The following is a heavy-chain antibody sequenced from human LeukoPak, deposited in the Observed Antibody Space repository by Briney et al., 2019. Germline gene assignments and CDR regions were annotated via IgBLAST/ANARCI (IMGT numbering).Heavy chain of an antibody. CDR3: ARDYDSSGYSDAFDI. D-gene: IGHD3-22*01. V-gene: IGHV3-20*04. CDR2: INWNGGST. J-gene: IGHJ3*02. Sequence: PGGSLRLSCAASGFTFDDCGMSWVRQAPGKGLEWVSGINWNGGSTGYADSVKGRFTISRDNAKNSLYLQMNSLRAEDTALYYCARDYDSSGYSDAFDIWGQGTMVTVSS. CDR1: GFTFDDCG.